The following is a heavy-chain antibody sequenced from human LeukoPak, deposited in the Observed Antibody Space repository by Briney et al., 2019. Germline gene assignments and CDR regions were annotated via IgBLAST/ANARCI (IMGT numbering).Heavy chain of an antibody. CDR2: INPSGGST. J-gene: IGHJ4*02. V-gene: IGHV1-46*01. CDR1: GYTFTSYY. CDR3: AAVVGWELPFDY. D-gene: IGHD1-26*01. Sequence: ASVKVSCKASGYTFTSYYMHWVRQAPGQGLEWMGIINPSGGSTSYAQKFQGRVTMTRDMSTSTVYMELSSLRSEDTAVYYCAAVVGWELPFDYWGQGTLVAVSS.